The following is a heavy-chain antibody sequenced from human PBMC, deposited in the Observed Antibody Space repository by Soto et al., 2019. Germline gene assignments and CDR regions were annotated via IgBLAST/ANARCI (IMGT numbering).Heavy chain of an antibody. D-gene: IGHD5-12*01. CDR2: INHSGST. Sequence: SETLSLTCAVYGGSFSGYYWSWIRQPPGKGLEWIGEINHSGSTNYNPSLKSRVTISVDTSKNQFSLKLSSVTAADTAVYYCARERFGYIYYYYMDVWGKGTTVTGSS. CDR1: GGSFSGYY. J-gene: IGHJ6*03. V-gene: IGHV4-34*01. CDR3: ARERFGYIYYYYMDV.